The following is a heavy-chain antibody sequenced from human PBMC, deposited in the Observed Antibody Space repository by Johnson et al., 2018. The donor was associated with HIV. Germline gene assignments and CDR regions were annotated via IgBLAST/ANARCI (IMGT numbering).Heavy chain of an antibody. CDR2: ISSSGGCT. D-gene: IGHD4-23*01. Sequence: VQLVESGGGLVQPGRSLRLSCAASGFTFDDYAMHWVRQAPGKGLEWVSYISSSGGCTYYADSVKGRFTISRDNSKNTLYLQMNSLRAEDTAVFYCARASLARGGKIRAFDIWGQGTMVTVSS. V-gene: IGHV3-23*04. CDR3: ARASLARGGKIRAFDI. CDR1: GFTFDDYA. J-gene: IGHJ3*02.